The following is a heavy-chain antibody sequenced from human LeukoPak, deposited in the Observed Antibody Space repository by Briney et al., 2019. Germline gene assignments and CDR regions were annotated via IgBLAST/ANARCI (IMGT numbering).Heavy chain of an antibody. CDR2: ISGSGGST. V-gene: IGHV3-23*01. CDR3: AKSVSGLSTVTTIQ. J-gene: IGHJ4*02. CDR1: GFTFSSYA. Sequence: GGSLRLSCAASGFTFSSYAMSWVRQAPGKGLEWVSAISGSGGSTYYADSVKGRFTISRDNSKNTLYLQMNSLRAEDTAVYYCAKSVSGLSTVTTIQWGQGTLVTVTS. D-gene: IGHD4-17*01.